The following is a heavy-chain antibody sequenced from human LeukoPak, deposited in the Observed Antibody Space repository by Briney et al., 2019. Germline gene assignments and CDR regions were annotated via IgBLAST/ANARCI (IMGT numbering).Heavy chain of an antibody. CDR3: AKDASGSYDY. J-gene: IGHJ4*02. D-gene: IGHD1-26*01. Sequence: GGSLRLSCAASGFTFSSYAMSWVRQAPGKGLEWVASLIDTGVTTYYAASVKGRFTISRDNSKNTLYLQMNSLRAEDTAVYYCAKDASGSYDYWGQGTLVTVSS. CDR1: GFTFSSYA. CDR2: LIDTGVTT. V-gene: IGHV3-23*01.